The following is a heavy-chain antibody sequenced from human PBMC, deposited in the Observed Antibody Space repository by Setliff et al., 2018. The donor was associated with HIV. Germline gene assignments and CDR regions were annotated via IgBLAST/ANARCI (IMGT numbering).Heavy chain of an antibody. Sequence: PSETLSLTCTVSGGSISSYYWSWIRQPPGKGLEWIGCIYTSGSTNYNPSLKSRVTISVDTSKNQFSLKLSSVTAADTAVYYCARLSGDYYYFDYWGQGTLVTVSS. CDR3: ARLSGDYYYFDY. V-gene: IGHV4-4*09. CDR1: GGSISSYY. D-gene: IGHD2-21*02. CDR2: IYTSGST. J-gene: IGHJ4*02.